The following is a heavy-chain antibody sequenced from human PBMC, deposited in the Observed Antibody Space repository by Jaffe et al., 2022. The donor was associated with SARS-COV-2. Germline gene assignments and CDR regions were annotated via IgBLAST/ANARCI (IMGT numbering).Heavy chain of an antibody. V-gene: IGHV4-34*01. Sequence: QVQLQQWGAGLLKPSETLSLTCAVYGGSFSGYYWSWIRQPPGKGLEWIGEINHSGSTNYNPSLKSRVTISVDTSKNQFSLKLSSVTAADTAVYYCARGLPVVYGGNAADYWGQGTLVTVSS. CDR1: GGSFSGYY. CDR2: INHSGST. J-gene: IGHJ4*02. D-gene: IGHD4-17*01. CDR3: ARGLPVVYGGNAADY.